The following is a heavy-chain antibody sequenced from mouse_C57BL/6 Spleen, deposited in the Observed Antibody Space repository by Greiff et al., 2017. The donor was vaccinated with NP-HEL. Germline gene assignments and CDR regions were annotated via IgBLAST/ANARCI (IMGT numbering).Heavy chain of an antibody. CDR2: ISSGGDYI. Sequence: EVKVEESGEGLVKPGGSLKLSCAASGFTFSSYAMSWVRQTPEKRLEWVAYISSGGDYIYYADTVKGRFTISRDNARNTLYLQMSSLKSEDTAMYYCTREGYGSSYLDYWGQGTTLTVSS. V-gene: IGHV5-9-1*02. CDR1: GFTFSSYA. J-gene: IGHJ2*01. D-gene: IGHD1-1*01. CDR3: TREGYGSSYLDY.